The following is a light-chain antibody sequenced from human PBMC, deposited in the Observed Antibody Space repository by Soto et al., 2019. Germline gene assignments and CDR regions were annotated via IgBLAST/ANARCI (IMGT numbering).Light chain of an antibody. J-gene: IGKJ4*01. V-gene: IGKV3-15*01. CDR1: QSVSSN. CDR3: QQYNAWPALT. Sequence: EIVMTQSPATLSVSPGERVTLSCRASQSVSSNLAWYQQKPGQAPRLLFYDASTGATGVPARFSGSGSGTEFPLTISSLQSEDFAVYYCQQYNAWPALTFGGGTKVEIK. CDR2: DAS.